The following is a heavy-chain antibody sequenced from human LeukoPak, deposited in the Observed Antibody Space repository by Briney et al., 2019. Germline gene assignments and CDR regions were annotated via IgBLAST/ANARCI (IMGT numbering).Heavy chain of an antibody. Sequence: GGSLRLSCAASGFIFSSYGMSWVRQAPGKGLEWVSSIGGSGGSTYSADSVKGRFTISRDNSKNTLYLQMNSLRAEDTAVYYCAKTGSVRGGYWGQGTLVTVSS. D-gene: IGHD3-10*01. CDR3: AKTGSVRGGY. CDR1: GFIFSSYG. V-gene: IGHV3-23*01. CDR2: IGGSGGST. J-gene: IGHJ4*02.